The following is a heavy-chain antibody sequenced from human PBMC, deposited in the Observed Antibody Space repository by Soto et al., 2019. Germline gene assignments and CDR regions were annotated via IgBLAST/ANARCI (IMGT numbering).Heavy chain of an antibody. CDR1: GFTFSSYA. D-gene: IGHD3-22*01. Sequence: QVQLVESGGGVVQPGRSLRLSCAASGFTFSSYAMHWVRQAPGKGLEWVAVISYDGSNKYYADSVKGRFTISRDNSKNTLYLQMNSLRAEDTAVYYCARDFTPSSGYFDDAFDIWGQGTMVTVS. CDR3: ARDFTPSSGYFDDAFDI. J-gene: IGHJ3*02. V-gene: IGHV3-30-3*01. CDR2: ISYDGSNK.